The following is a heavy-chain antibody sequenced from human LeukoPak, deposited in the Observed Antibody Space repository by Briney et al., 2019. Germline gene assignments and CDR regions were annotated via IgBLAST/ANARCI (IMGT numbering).Heavy chain of an antibody. V-gene: IGHV3-66*01. CDR1: GFSVNDNY. J-gene: IGHJ2*01. D-gene: IGHD3-10*01. CDR3: AAALLRGDQYWYFDL. CDR2: MYLGPYS. Sequence: GGSLRLSCAASGFSVNDNYVTWVRQAPGKGLEWISIMYLGPYSYRADTVKARTSISRDSSKNTVYLEMNSLGVEDTAVYYCAAALLRGDQYWYFDLWGRGTLVTVS.